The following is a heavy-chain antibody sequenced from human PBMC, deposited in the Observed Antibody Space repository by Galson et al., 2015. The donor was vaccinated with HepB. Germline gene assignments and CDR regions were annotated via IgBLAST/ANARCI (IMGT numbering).Heavy chain of an antibody. CDR2: ISYDGSNK. Sequence: SLRLSCAASGFTFSSYAMHWVRQAPGKGLEWVAVISYDGSNKYYADSVKGRFTISRDNSKNTLYLQMNSLRAEDTAVYYCARGGSHYYYYGMDVWGQGTTVTVSS. V-gene: IGHV3-30-3*01. CDR1: GFTFSSYA. CDR3: ARGGSHYYYYGMDV. J-gene: IGHJ6*02. D-gene: IGHD3-10*01.